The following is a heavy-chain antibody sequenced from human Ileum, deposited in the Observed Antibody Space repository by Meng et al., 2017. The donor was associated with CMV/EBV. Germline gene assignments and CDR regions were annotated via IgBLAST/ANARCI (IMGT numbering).Heavy chain of an antibody. CDR1: GFTFSSYW. J-gene: IGHJ4*02. Sequence: LSLTCAASGFTFSSYWMHWVRQAPGNGLVWVSRINSDGSSTSYADSVKGRFTISRDNAKNTLYLQMNSLRAEDTAVYYCARVPLPVVRFLEWPKFDYWGQGTLVTVSS. V-gene: IGHV3-74*01. CDR2: INSDGSST. CDR3: ARVPLPVVRFLEWPKFDY. D-gene: IGHD3-3*01.